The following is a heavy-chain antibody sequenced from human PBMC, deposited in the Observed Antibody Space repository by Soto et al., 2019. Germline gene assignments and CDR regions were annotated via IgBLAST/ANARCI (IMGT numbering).Heavy chain of an antibody. J-gene: IGHJ5*02. CDR1: GGSISSSSYY. D-gene: IGHD6-6*01. CDR3: ARHGEVPDSSSLPNWFDP. CDR2: IYYSGST. Sequence: PSETLSLTCTVSGGSISSSSYYWGWIRQPPGKGLEWIGSIYYSGSTYYNPSLKSRVTISVDTSKNQFSLKLSSVTAADTAVYYCARHGEVPDSSSLPNWFDPWGQGTLVTVSS. V-gene: IGHV4-39*01.